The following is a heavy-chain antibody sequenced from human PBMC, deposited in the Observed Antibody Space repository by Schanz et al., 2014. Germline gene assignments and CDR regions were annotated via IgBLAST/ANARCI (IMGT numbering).Heavy chain of an antibody. CDR2: ISSGSSYA. D-gene: IGHD2-15*01. Sequence: QVQLVESGGGLVKPGGSLRLSCAASGFTFSDYYMSWIRQAPGKGLEWVSYISSGSSYANYADSVKGRFTISRDNAKNSLYLQMNSLRAEDTALYYCAKGMGYCSGGTCYDYYYYGLDVWGQGTTVTVSS. V-gene: IGHV3-11*06. J-gene: IGHJ6*02. CDR3: AKGMGYCSGGTCYDYYYYGLDV. CDR1: GFTFSDYY.